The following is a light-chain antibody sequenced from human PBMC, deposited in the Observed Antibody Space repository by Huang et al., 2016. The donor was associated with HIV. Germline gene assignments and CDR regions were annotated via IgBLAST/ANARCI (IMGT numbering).Light chain of an antibody. CDR2: GAS. CDR3: QQYGSSPPWT. CDR1: QSVSSSY. Sequence: EIVLTKSPGTLSLSPGERATLSCRASQSVSSSYLAWYHQKPGQAPRLLIYGASSRATGIPDRFSGRGSGTDFTLTISRLEPEDFAVYYCQQYGSSPPWTFGQGTKVEIK. V-gene: IGKV3-20*01. J-gene: IGKJ1*01.